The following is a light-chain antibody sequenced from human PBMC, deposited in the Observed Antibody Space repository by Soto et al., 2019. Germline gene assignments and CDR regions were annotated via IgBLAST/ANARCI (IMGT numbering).Light chain of an antibody. CDR1: SSDVGGYNY. CDR3: STYTSSRTR. V-gene: IGLV2-14*01. CDR2: DVS. Sequence: QSALTQPASVSGSPGQSITISCTGTSSDVGGYNYVSWYQQHPGKAPKLMIYDVSNRPSGVSNRFSGSKSGNTASLTISGLQDEDEADYYCSTYTSSRTRFGGGTKLTVL. J-gene: IGLJ2*01.